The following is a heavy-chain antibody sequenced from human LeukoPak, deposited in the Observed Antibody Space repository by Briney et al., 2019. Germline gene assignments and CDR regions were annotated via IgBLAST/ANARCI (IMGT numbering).Heavy chain of an antibody. D-gene: IGHD2-2*01. CDR3: AKVRVPAAKLYYFDY. CDR1: GVTFSSYA. J-gene: IGHJ4*02. CDR2: ISGSGGST. Sequence: GGSLRLSCAASGVTFSSYAMSWVRQAPGKGLEWVSAISGSGGSTYYADSVKGRFTISRDNSKNTLYLQMNSLRAEDTAVYYCAKVRVPAAKLYYFDYWGQGTLVTVSS. V-gene: IGHV3-23*01.